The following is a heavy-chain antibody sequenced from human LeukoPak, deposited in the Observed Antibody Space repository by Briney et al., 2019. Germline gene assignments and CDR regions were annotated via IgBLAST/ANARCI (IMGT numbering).Heavy chain of an antibody. D-gene: IGHD6-19*01. CDR3: ARESESSGFDY. V-gene: IGHV3-11*06. Sequence: GGSLRLSCAASGFTFSDYYMSWIRQAPGKGLGWVSYISSSSSYTNYADSVKGRFTISRDNAKNSLYLQMNSLRAEDTAVYYCARESESSGFDYWGQGTLVTVSS. CDR2: ISSSSSYT. CDR1: GFTFSDYY. J-gene: IGHJ4*02.